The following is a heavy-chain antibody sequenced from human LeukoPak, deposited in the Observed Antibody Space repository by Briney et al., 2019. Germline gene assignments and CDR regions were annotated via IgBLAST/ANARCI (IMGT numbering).Heavy chain of an antibody. J-gene: IGHJ5*02. V-gene: IGHV5-51*01. CDR3: ARINVVRGVISWFDP. D-gene: IGHD3-10*01. CDR1: GYSFTSYW. Sequence: GESLKISCKGSGYSFTSYWIGWVRQMPGKGLEWMGIIYPGDSDTRYSPSFQGQVTISADKSISTAYLQWSSLKASDTAMYHCARINVVRGVISWFDPWGQGTLVTVSS. CDR2: IYPGDSDT.